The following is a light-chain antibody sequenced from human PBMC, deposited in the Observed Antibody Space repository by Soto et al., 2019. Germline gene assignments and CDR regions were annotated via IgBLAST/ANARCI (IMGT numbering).Light chain of an antibody. CDR3: QHYGTTPWT. CDR2: GAS. V-gene: IGKV3-20*01. Sequence: ETVLTQSPGTLSLSPGERVTLSCRASQSVCSRCLAWYQQKPGQSPRLLIYGASSRATGNPDRFSGSGSGTDFTLTISRLEPEDFAVYYCQHYGTTPWTFGQGTKVVIK. J-gene: IGKJ1*01. CDR1: QSVCSRC.